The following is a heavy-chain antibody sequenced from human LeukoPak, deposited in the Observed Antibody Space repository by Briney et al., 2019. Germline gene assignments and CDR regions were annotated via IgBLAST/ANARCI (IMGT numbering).Heavy chain of an antibody. V-gene: IGHV4-59*01. J-gene: IGHJ5*02. CDR2: IYYSGST. CDR1: GGLISIYY. CDR3: ARVLRRDAGSYYNGWFWFDP. D-gene: IGHD3-10*01. Sequence: PSETLSLTCTVSGGLISIYYWSWIRQPPGKGLEWIGYIYYSGSTNYNPSLSSRICISVDTSQNQFSLKLSSVTAADTAVYYCARVLRRDAGSYYNGWFWFDPWGQGTLVTVSS.